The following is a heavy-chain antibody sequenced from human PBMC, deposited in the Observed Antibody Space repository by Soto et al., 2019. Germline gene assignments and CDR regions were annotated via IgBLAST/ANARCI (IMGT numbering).Heavy chain of an antibody. CDR3: ARSGGSYFGPFDY. J-gene: IGHJ4*02. D-gene: IGHD1-26*01. CDR2: ISYDGSNK. CDR1: GFTFSSYA. V-gene: IGHV3-30-3*01. Sequence: GGSLRLSCAASGFTFSSYAMHWVRQAPGKGLEWVAVISYDGSNKYYADSVKGRFTISRDNSKNTLYLQMNSLRAEDTAVFYCARSGGSYFGPFDYWGQGTLVTVSS.